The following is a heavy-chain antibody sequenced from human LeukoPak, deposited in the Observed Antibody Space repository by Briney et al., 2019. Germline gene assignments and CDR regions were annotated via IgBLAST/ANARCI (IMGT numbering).Heavy chain of an antibody. CDR2: IYYSGST. CDR1: GGSISSSSYY. CDR3: ARQQLVHWFDP. J-gene: IGHJ5*02. V-gene: IGHV4-39*01. D-gene: IGHD6-13*01. Sequence: SETLSLTCTVSGGSISSSSYYWGWIRQPPGKGLEWIGSIYYSGSTYYNPSLKSRVTISVDTSKNQFSLKLSSVTAADTAVYYCARQQLVHWFDPWGQGTLVAVSS.